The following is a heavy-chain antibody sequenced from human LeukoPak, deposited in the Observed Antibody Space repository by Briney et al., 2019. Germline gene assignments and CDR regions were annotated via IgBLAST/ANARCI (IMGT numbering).Heavy chain of an antibody. J-gene: IGHJ4*02. CDR2: IYTSGST. Sequence: SETLSLTCTVSGGPISSGSYYWSWIRQPAGKGLEWIGRIYTSGSTNYNPSLMSRVTMSVDTSKNQFSLKLSSVTAADTAVYYCARHEDYYGSGSHQYWGQGTLVSVSS. CDR3: ARHEDYYGSGSHQY. CDR1: GGPISSGSYY. V-gene: IGHV4-61*02. D-gene: IGHD3-10*01.